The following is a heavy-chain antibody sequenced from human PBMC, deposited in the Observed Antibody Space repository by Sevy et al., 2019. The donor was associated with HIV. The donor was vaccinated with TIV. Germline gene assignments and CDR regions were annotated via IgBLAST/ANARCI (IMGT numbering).Heavy chain of an antibody. CDR2: ISSNGGST. V-gene: IGHV3-64D*06. D-gene: IGHD6-6*01. CDR3: VKGSSSSFFDFWFDP. Sequence: GGSLRLSCSASGFSLSSYAMHWVRQAPGKGLEYVSAISSNGGSTYYADSVKGRFTISRDNSKNTLYLQMSSLRAEDTAVYYCVKGSSSSFFDFWFDPWGQGPLVTVSS. J-gene: IGHJ5*02. CDR1: GFSLSSYA.